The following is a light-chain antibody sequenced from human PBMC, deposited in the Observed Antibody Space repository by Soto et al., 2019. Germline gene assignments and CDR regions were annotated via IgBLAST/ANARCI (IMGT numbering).Light chain of an antibody. J-gene: IGLJ3*02. CDR3: CSYAGTFILV. Sequence: QSVLTQPRSVSGSPGQSVTISCTGTSSDVGAYNFVSWYQQHPGKAPKVMIYDVSERPSGVPDRFSGSKSGNTASLTISGLQADDEADYYCCSYAGTFILVFGGGTQLTVL. CDR2: DVS. CDR1: SSDVGAYNF. V-gene: IGLV2-11*01.